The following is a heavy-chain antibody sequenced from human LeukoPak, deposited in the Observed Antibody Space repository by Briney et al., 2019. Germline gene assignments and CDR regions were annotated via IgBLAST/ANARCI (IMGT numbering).Heavy chain of an antibody. CDR2: VYHSGTT. J-gene: IGHJ4*02. V-gene: IGHV4-39*01. CDR3: ARHPAAAGKKTYYFDY. Sequence: PSETLSLTCTVSGGSISSSSYYWGWIRQSPGKGLEWIGRVYHSGTTDYNPSLKSRVTISVDTSKNQFSLKMTSVTAADTAVYYCARHPAAAGKKTYYFDYWGQGTLVTVSS. D-gene: IGHD6-13*01. CDR1: GGSISSSSYY.